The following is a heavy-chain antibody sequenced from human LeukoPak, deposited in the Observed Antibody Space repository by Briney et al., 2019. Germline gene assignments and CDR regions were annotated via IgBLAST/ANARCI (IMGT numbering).Heavy chain of an antibody. J-gene: IGHJ4*02. CDR2: INQDGSET. CDR1: GFTFSGYW. D-gene: IGHD4-17*01. CDR3: ARDGGTAMVTTFDH. Sequence: GGSLRLSCAVSGFTFSGYWMSWVRQAPGKGLEWLANINQDGSETYYLDSVKGRFTISRDNAKSSLYLQMNNLKVDDTAAYYCARDGGTAMVTTFDHWGQGALVTVSS. V-gene: IGHV3-7*01.